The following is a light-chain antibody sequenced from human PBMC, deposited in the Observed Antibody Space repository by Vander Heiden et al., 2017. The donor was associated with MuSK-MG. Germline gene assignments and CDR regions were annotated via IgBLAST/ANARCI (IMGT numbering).Light chain of an antibody. CDR2: TAS. CDR1: QGVSNY. CDR3: QQYTSAPRT. V-gene: IGKV1-27*01. J-gene: IGKJ3*01. Sequence: DLQMTQSPSSLSASVGDRVTITCRASQGVSNYLAWYQQKPGKVPKVLIYTASTLQSGVPSRFSGSGSGTAFTLTISSLQPEDVATYYCQQYTSAPRTFGPGTTVDIK.